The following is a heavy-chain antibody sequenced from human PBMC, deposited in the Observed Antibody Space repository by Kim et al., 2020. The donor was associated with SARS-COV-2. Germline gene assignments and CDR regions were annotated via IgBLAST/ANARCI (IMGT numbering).Heavy chain of an antibody. CDR1: GFTFRSYW. Sequence: GGSLRLSCGASGFTFRSYWMHWVRQVTGKGLVWVSRISTDGITTDYADSVKGRFTISRDNAKNTLSLQMNSLTVEDTAVYYCARGGTGNTYGYGDYWGQGTLVTVSS. V-gene: IGHV3-74*01. D-gene: IGHD5-18*01. CDR2: ISTDGITT. J-gene: IGHJ4*02. CDR3: ARGGTGNTYGYGDY.